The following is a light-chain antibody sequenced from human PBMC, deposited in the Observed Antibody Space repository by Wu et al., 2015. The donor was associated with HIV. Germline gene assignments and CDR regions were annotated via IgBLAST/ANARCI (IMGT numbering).Light chain of an antibody. Sequence: DIQMTQSPSTLSASAGDRVSITCRASQSISSWLAWYQQKPGKAPKLLIYKASNLASGVPSRFTGSGSGTEFTLTISSLQPDDFATYYCQHHNIFPYTFGQGTKLEIK. CDR2: KAS. CDR3: QHHNIFPYT. V-gene: IGKV1-5*03. CDR1: QSISSW. J-gene: IGKJ2*01.